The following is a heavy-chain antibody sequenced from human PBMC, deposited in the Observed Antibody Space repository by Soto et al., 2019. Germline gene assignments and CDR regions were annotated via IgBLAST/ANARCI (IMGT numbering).Heavy chain of an antibody. V-gene: IGHV4-34*01. CDR3: ARGRGIVVPAAPIPYYYYGMDV. J-gene: IGHJ6*02. CDR1: GGSFSGYY. CDR2: INHSGST. D-gene: IGHD2-2*01. Sequence: PSETLSLTCAVYGGSFSGYYWSWIRQPPGKGLEWVGEINHSGSTNYNPSLKSRVTISVDTSKNQFSLKLSSVTAADTAVYYCARGRGIVVPAAPIPYYYYGMDVWGQGTTVTVSS.